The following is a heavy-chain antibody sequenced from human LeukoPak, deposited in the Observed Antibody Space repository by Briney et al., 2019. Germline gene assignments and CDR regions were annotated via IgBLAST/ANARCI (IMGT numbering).Heavy chain of an antibody. D-gene: IGHD5-18*01. CDR3: ARVRGYSYGELDS. CDR1: GGSISSGGYY. CDR2: ISYSGST. J-gene: IGHJ4*02. Sequence: SQTLSLTCTVSGGSISSGGYYWSWIRQHPGKGLEWIGYISYSGSTYYNPSLNSRVTISVGTSKSQFSLKLSSVTAADTAVYYCARVRGYSYGELDSWGQGTLVTVSS. V-gene: IGHV4-31*03.